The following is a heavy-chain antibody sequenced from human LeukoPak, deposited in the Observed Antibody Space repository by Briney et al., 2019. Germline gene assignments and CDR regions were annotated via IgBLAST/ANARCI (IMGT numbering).Heavy chain of an antibody. Sequence: GGSLRLSCAASGFTFSSYAMSWVRQAPGKGLEWVSAISGSGGSTYYADSVKGRFTISRDNSKNTLYLQMNSLRAEDTAVYYCAKTQTGYHYDNSGKDAFDIWGQGTMVTVSS. CDR2: ISGSGGST. CDR1: GFTFSSYA. D-gene: IGHD3-22*01. J-gene: IGHJ3*02. V-gene: IGHV3-23*01. CDR3: AKTQTGYHYDNSGKDAFDI.